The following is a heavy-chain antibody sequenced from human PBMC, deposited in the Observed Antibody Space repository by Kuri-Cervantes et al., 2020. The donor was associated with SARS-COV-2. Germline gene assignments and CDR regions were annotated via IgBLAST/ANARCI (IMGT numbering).Heavy chain of an antibody. CDR2: LSNDGDNQ. D-gene: IGHD3-22*01. CDR1: GFTFSSYW. Sequence: GEPLKISCAASGFTFSSYWMGWVRQAPGKGLEWVAGLSNDGDNQYYADSVKGRFTISRDNSKNTLFLQMNSLRTEDTAVYYCARDRFDFHSSGHFDHWGQGTLVTVSS. V-gene: IGHV3-30-3*01. J-gene: IGHJ4*02. CDR3: ARDRFDFHSSGHFDH.